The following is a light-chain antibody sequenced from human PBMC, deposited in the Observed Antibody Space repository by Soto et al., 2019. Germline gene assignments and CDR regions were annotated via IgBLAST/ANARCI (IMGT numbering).Light chain of an antibody. J-gene: IGKJ2*01. Sequence: ALQLTQSPSSLSASVGDRVTITCRAGQGISSALAWFQQKPGTAPNLLIYDASTLQSGVPSRFSGSGSGTDFTLTISSLQPEDFATYYCLQFSFFPYTFGQGTKLEI. CDR3: LQFSFFPYT. V-gene: IGKV1-13*02. CDR1: QGISSA. CDR2: DAS.